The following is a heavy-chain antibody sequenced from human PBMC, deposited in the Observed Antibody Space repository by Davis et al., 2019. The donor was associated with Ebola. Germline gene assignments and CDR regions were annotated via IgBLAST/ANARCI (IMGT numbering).Heavy chain of an antibody. CDR3: ARDVGITQGWFDP. CDR1: GFTFSSYA. CDR2: ISGSGGST. D-gene: IGHD1-20*01. J-gene: IGHJ5*02. V-gene: IGHV3-23*01. Sequence: GESLKISCAASGFTFSSYAMSWVRQAPGKGLEWVSAISGSGGSTYYADSVKGRFTISRDNSKNTLYLQMNSLRAEDTAVYYCARDVGITQGWFDPWGQGTLVTISS.